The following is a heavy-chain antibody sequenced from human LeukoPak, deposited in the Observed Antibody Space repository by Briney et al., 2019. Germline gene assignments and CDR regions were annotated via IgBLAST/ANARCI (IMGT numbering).Heavy chain of an antibody. V-gene: IGHV4-59*01. CDR1: GFSIATYY. CDR2: IHSSGST. D-gene: IGHD1-26*01. Sequence: SETLSLTCTVSGFSIATYYWSWIRQSPGNGLEWIGQIHSSGSTTYNPSLKSRVTISVDTSKNQFSLHLSSVTAADTAVYYCARDIREVGESHYFDYWGQGTLVTVTS. CDR3: ARDIREVGESHYFDY. J-gene: IGHJ4*02.